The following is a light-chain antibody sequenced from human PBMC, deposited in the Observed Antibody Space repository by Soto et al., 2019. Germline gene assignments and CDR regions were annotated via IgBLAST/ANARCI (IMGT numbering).Light chain of an antibody. CDR2: EVS. J-gene: IGLJ2*01. CDR3: SSYTTRSTLVV. CDR1: SSDVGGYNY. V-gene: IGLV2-14*01. Sequence: SVLTQPASVSGSPGQSITIACTGTSSDVGGYNYVSWYQQHPGKAPKVMIYEVSHRPSGVSDRFSGSKSGNTASLTISGLQAEDGADYYCSSYTTRSTLVVFGGGTKLTVL.